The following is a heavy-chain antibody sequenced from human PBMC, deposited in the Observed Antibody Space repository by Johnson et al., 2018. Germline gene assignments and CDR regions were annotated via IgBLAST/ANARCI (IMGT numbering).Heavy chain of an antibody. J-gene: IGHJ5*02. V-gene: IGHV3-30*18. D-gene: IGHD2-8*01. Sequence: QVQLVESGGGVVQPGRSLRLSCAASGFTFSSHGMHWVRQAPGKGLEWVAAISHSGNDKYYADSVRCRFTISRDDSNNMLFAQMSSLRVEDTAVYYWAKDPGYCSDGACSRWVDPWGQGTLVIVSS. CDR2: ISHSGNDK. CDR3: AKDPGYCSDGACSRWVDP. CDR1: GFTFSSHG.